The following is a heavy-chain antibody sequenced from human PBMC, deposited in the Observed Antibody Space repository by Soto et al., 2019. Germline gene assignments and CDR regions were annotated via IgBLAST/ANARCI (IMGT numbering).Heavy chain of an antibody. V-gene: IGHV3-23*01. CDR1: GFTFSAYS. D-gene: IGHD3-3*01. J-gene: IGHJ6*03. Sequence: GGSLRLSCAASGFTFSAYSMNWVRQAPGKGLEWISAISGSGGSTYYADSVKGRFTISRDNSKNTLYLQMNSLRAEDTAVYYCAKGSHDFWSGYPSTDRYYMDVWGKGTTVTVSS. CDR2: ISGSGGST. CDR3: AKGSHDFWSGYPSTDRYYMDV.